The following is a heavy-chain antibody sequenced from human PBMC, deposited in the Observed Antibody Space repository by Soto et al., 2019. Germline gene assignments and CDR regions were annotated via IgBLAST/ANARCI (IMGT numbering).Heavy chain of an antibody. D-gene: IGHD3-3*01. V-gene: IGHV3-48*02. J-gene: IGHJ6*02. CDR1: GFSLSDYA. CDR2: ISSDSRTI. Sequence: GGSLRLSCVASGFSLSDYAVNWVRPAPGKGLEWVSFISSDSRTIYYADTVEGRFTISRDNARNSVSLQMDSLRDEDAAVYYCARIKLVEWFFINVDVYDMDVWGQGTPVTVSS. CDR3: ARIKLVEWFFINVDVYDMDV.